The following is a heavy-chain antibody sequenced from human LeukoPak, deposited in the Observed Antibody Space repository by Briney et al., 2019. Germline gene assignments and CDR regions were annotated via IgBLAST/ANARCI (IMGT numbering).Heavy chain of an antibody. CDR1: GGSISSSTYY. CDR2: FYDSGST. Sequence: SETLSLTCTVSGGSISSSTYYWDWIRQPPGKGLEWIGNFYDSGSTWYNPSLKSRVTISGDTSKNQFSLKLTSVTAADTAVYYCARGWTAGIAAHWGQGTLVTVSS. V-gene: IGHV4-39*01. J-gene: IGHJ4*02. CDR3: ARGWTAGIAAH. D-gene: IGHD6-13*01.